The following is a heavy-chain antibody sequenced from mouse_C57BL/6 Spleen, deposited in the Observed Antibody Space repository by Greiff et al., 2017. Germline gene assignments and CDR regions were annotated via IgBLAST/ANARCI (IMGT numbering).Heavy chain of an antibody. V-gene: IGHV1-72*01. CDR3: ASGDLLWLRRGDFDY. D-gene: IGHD2-2*01. J-gene: IGHJ2*01. CDR2: IDPNSGGT. Sequence: QVQLKQPGAELVKPGASVKLSCKASGYTFTSYWMHWVKQRPGRGLEWIGRIDPNSGGTKYNEKFKSKATLTVDKPSSTAYMQLSSLTSEDSAVYYCASGDLLWLRRGDFDYWGQGTTLTVSS. CDR1: GYTFTSYW.